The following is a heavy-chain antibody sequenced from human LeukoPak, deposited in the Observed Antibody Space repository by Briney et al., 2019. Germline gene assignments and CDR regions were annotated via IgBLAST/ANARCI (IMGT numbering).Heavy chain of an antibody. D-gene: IGHD2-2*01. J-gene: IGHJ5*02. V-gene: IGHV1-69*05. CDR1: RGTLSNYA. CDR3: AIWNCSSTSCYLWFDP. CDR2: IIPFFGTA. Sequence: GSSVTVSCKAYRGTLSNYAIRWVGQAPSRGLQWMGKIIPFFGTANYAQKFQGRVTITTDESRSTAYMELSSLRSEDTAVYYCAIWNCSSTSCYLWFDPWGQGTMVTVSS.